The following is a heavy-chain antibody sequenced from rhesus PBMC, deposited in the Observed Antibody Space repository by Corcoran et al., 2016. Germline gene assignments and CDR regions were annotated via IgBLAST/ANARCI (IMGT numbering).Heavy chain of an antibody. CDR2: ISSAIIYI. CDR3: TREREYCTGSDQCAFDF. J-gene: IGHJ3*01. D-gene: IGHD2-21*01. Sequence: EVQLVESGGGLVQPGGSLRLSCAASGFTFSDYYMSWVRQAPGKGLEWVSSISSAIIYIYYADSVKGRFTMSRNNAMNSLARQMNSLKTEDTAVYYCTREREYCTGSDQCAFDFWGQGLRVTVSS. V-gene: IGHV3S16*01. CDR1: GFTFSDYY.